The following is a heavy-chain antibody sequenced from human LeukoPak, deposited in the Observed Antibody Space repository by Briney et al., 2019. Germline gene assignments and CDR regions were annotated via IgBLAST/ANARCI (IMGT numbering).Heavy chain of an antibody. J-gene: IGHJ4*02. Sequence: SETLSLTCAVYGGSFSGYYWSWIRQPPGKGLEWIGEVNHSGRTNYNPSLKSRVTISVDTSKNQFSLKLRSVTAADTAVYYCARGEFDGGVYFDYWGQGTLVTVSS. V-gene: IGHV4-34*01. D-gene: IGHD3-9*01. CDR3: ARGEFDGGVYFDY. CDR2: VNHSGRT. CDR1: GGSFSGYY.